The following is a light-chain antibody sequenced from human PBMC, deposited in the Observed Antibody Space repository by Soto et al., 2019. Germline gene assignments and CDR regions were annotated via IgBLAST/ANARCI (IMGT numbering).Light chain of an antibody. CDR1: QSVSSSY. V-gene: IGKV3-20*01. CDR3: QQYGSSSWT. Sequence: EIVLTQSPGTLSLYLGERATLSCRASQSVSSSYLAWYQQKLGQAPRLLIYGASSRATGIPDRFSGSGSGTDFTLTISRLEPEDFAVYYCQQYGSSSWTFGQGTKVEIK. J-gene: IGKJ1*01. CDR2: GAS.